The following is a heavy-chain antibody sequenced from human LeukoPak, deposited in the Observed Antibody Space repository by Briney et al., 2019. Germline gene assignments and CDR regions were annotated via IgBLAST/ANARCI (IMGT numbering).Heavy chain of an antibody. V-gene: IGHV3-9*01. D-gene: IGHD6-19*01. J-gene: IGHJ5*02. Sequence: GGSLRLSCAASGFTFDDYAMHWVRQAPGKGLEWVSGISWNSGSIGYADSVKGRFTISRDNAKNSLYLQMKSLRAEDTALYYCAKEVSGWPNWFDPWGQGTLVTVSS. CDR1: GFTFDDYA. CDR3: AKEVSGWPNWFDP. CDR2: ISWNSGSI.